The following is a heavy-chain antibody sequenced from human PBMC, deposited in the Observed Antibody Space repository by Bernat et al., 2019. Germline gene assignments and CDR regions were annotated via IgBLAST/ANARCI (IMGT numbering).Heavy chain of an antibody. D-gene: IGHD3-3*01. V-gene: IGHV3-66*01. CDR1: GFIVSSNY. CDR2: IFSGGNT. Sequence: EMQVVESGGGLVRPGGSLRLSCAASGFIVSSNYMSWVRQAPGKGLEWASVIFSGGNTYYAESVKGRFTISRDDSKNMVFLQMNSLRAEDTAVYYCARGPTRHYEFWSNYYGMDVWGQGTPVTVSS. CDR3: ARGPTRHYEFWSNYYGMDV. J-gene: IGHJ6*02.